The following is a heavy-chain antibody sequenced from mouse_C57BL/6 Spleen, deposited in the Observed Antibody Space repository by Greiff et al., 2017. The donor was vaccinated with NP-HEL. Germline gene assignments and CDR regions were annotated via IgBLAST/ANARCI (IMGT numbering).Heavy chain of an antibody. CDR2: ISSGSSTI. CDR1: GFTFSDYG. V-gene: IGHV5-17*01. D-gene: IGHD1-1*01. CDR3: ARPLYYYGSSCFDY. J-gene: IGHJ2*01. Sequence: EVQLVESGGGLVKPGGSLKLSCAASGFTFSDYGMHWVRQAPEKGLEWVAYISSGSSTIYYADTVKGRFTISRDNAKNTLFLQMSSLRSEDTAMYYCARPLYYYGSSCFDYWGQGTTLTVSS.